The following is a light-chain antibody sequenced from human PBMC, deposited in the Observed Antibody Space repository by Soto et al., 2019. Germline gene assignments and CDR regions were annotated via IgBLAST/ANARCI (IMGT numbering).Light chain of an antibody. CDR2: DVS. V-gene: IGKV3-11*01. J-gene: IGKJ4*01. Sequence: EIVLTQSPATLSLSPGERATLSCRASQSVDSYLTWYQQRPGQAPRLLIYDVSKRATGIPVRFSGSGSETDFTLTISSLEPEDVAIYYCQHRRNWPLTFGGGTKVEIK. CDR1: QSVDSY. CDR3: QHRRNWPLT.